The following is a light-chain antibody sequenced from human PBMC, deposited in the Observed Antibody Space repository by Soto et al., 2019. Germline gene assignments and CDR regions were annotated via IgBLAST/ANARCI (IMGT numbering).Light chain of an antibody. CDR3: QQSYKKRT. Sequence: DIQMTQSPASLDASVCHRVIITCRASQSISNYLNWYQQEPGKAPKLLIYSASTLQGGVPSRFSGGGSGTHFTLTISSLQPEDFATYFCQQSYKKRTFGQGTKVDIK. CDR1: QSISNY. J-gene: IGKJ1*01. V-gene: IGKV1-39*01. CDR2: SAS.